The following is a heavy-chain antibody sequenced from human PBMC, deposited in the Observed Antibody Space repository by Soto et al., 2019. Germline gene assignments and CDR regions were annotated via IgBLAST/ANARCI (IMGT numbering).Heavy chain of an antibody. J-gene: IGHJ5*01. CDR1: GYTFTKYA. V-gene: IGHV1-3*01. CDR2: INAGNGNT. Sequence: QVQLVQSGAEVKKPGASVKVSCKASGYTFTKYAMHWVRQAPGQRLEWMGWINAGNGNTKYSQKFQGRVTITRDTSASTAYMELISLRSEDTAVYYCARGEGYCSGGSCYRWFDSWGQGTLVTVSS. CDR3: ARGEGYCSGGSCYRWFDS. D-gene: IGHD2-15*01.